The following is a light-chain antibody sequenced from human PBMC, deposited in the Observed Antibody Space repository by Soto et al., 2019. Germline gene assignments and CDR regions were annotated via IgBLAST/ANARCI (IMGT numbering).Light chain of an antibody. CDR2: GAS. Sequence: EIVLTQSPGTLSLSPGERATLSCRASQSVSSSYLAWYQQKPGQAPRLLIYGASSRATGIPDRFSGSGSGTDFTLTISRLEPEDFAVYYSHQYGSSPLTFGQGTKLEIK. V-gene: IGKV3-20*01. CDR1: QSVSSSY. J-gene: IGKJ2*01. CDR3: HQYGSSPLT.